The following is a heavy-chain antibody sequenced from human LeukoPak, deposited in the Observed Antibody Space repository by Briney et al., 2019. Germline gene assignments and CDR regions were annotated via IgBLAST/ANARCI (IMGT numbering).Heavy chain of an antibody. D-gene: IGHD6-19*01. CDR1: GGSISSYY. Sequence: SETLSLTCTVSGGSISSYYWSWIRQPPGKGLEWIGYIYYSGSTNYNPSLKSRVAISVDTSKNQFSLKLSSVTAADTAVYYCARGERYSSGCFDPWGQGTLVTVSS. J-gene: IGHJ5*02. CDR3: ARGERYSSGCFDP. CDR2: IYYSGST. V-gene: IGHV4-59*01.